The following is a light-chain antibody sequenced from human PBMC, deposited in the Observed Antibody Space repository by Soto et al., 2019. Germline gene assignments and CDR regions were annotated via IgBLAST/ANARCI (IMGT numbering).Light chain of an antibody. CDR2: GNS. J-gene: IGLJ1*01. CDR3: QSYDSSLSAV. CDR1: RSNIGAGYD. V-gene: IGLV1-40*01. Sequence: QSVLTQPPSVSGAPGQRVTISCTGSRSNIGAGYDVHWYQQLPGTAPKLLIYGNSNRPSGVPDRFSGSKSGTSASLAITGLQAEDEADYYCQSYDSSLSAVFGTGTKLTVL.